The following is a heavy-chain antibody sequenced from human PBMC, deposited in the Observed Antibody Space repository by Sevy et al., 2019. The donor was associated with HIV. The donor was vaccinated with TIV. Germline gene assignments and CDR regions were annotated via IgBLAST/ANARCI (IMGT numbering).Heavy chain of an antibody. D-gene: IGHD3-22*01. V-gene: IGHV4-39*01. J-gene: IGHJ3*02. CDR2: INYSGST. CDR1: GGSISSSSYY. Sequence: SETLSLTCTVSGGSISSSSYYWGWIRQPPGKGLEWIGSINYSGSTYYNPSLKSRVTISVDTSKNQFSLKLSSVTAADTAVYYCASPYYYDKDAFDIWGQGTMVTVSS. CDR3: ASPYYYDKDAFDI.